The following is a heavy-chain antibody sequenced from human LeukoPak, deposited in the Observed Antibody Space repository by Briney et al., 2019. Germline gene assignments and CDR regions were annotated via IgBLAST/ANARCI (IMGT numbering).Heavy chain of an antibody. CDR2: TYYRSKWYN. V-gene: IGHV6-1*01. J-gene: IGHJ4*02. CDR3: ARDLGNTGWYTFDY. CDR1: GDSASSINGA. D-gene: IGHD6-19*01. Sequence: PSQTLSLTCAISGDSASSINGAWNWIRQSPSRGLEWLGRTYYRSKWYNDYVESMKGRITISPDTSKNQFSLHLNSVTPEDTAVYYCARDLGNTGWYTFDYWGQGTLVTVSS.